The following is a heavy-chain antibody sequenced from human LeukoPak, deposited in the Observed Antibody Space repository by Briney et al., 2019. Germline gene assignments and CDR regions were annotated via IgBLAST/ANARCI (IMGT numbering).Heavy chain of an antibody. D-gene: IGHD1-26*01. V-gene: IGHV3-74*01. CDR3: ARDQWGAEDAFDI. CDR1: GFTFSRYR. Sequence: PPGGSLRLSCAASGFTFSRYRMHWVRQAPGKGLVWVSRINSDGSDTNYADSVKGRFTISRDNTKNTLYLQMNSLRAEDTAVYYCARDQWGAEDAFDIWGQGTTVTVSS. J-gene: IGHJ3*02. CDR2: INSDGSDT.